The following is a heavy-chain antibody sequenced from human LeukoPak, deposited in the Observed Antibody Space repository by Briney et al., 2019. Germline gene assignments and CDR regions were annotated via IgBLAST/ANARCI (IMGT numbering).Heavy chain of an antibody. CDR1: GFTFSNYA. D-gene: IGHD3-10*02. CDR2: ISYDGSNK. Sequence: PGGSLRLSCAASGFTFSNYAMHWVRQAPGKGLRWVAAISYDGSNKNYADSVKGRFTISRDNSKNTLYLQMNSLRAEDTAVYYCAELGITMIGGVWGKGTTVTISS. V-gene: IGHV3-30*04. J-gene: IGHJ6*04. CDR3: AELGITMIGGV.